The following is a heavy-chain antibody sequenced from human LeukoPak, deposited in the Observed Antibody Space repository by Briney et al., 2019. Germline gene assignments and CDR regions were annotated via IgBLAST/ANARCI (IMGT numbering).Heavy chain of an antibody. J-gene: IGHJ6*02. CDR2: IYYSGST. CDR3: AREGLRDSSGYYPSLYGMDV. CDR1: GGSISSYY. D-gene: IGHD3-22*01. Sequence: SETLSLTCTVSGGSISSYYWSWIRQPPANGLEWIGYIYYSGSTNYNPSLKRRVTISVDTSKNQFSLKLSSVTAADTAVYYCAREGLRDSSGYYPSLYGMDVWGQGTTVTVSS. V-gene: IGHV4-59*01.